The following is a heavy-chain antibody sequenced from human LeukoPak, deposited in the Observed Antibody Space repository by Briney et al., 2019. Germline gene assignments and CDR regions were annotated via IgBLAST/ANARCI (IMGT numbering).Heavy chain of an antibody. Sequence: GGSLRLSCAASGFTFSSYAMHWVRQAPGKGLEWVAVISYDGSNKYYADSVKGRFTISRDNSKNTLYLQMNSLRAEDTAVYYCAKQQKITMIVDFAFDIWGQGTMVTVSS. D-gene: IGHD3-22*01. J-gene: IGHJ3*02. CDR1: GFTFSSYA. V-gene: IGHV3-30*04. CDR3: AKQQKITMIVDFAFDI. CDR2: ISYDGSNK.